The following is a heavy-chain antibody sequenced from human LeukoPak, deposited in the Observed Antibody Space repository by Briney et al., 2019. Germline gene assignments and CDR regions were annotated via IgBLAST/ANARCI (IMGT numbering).Heavy chain of an antibody. J-gene: IGHJ4*02. Sequence: PGGSLRLSCAASGFTFSSYWMSWVRQAPGKGLEWVANIKQDGSEKYYVDSVKGRFTISRDNAKNSLYLQMNSLRAEDTAVYYCAREGEPGRYFDWFPDYWGQGTLVTVSS. CDR3: AREGEPGRYFDWFPDY. CDR2: IKQDGSEK. D-gene: IGHD3-9*01. CDR1: GFTFSSYW. V-gene: IGHV3-7*01.